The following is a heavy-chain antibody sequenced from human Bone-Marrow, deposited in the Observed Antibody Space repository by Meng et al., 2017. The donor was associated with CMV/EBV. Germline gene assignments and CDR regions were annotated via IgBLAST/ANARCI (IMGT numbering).Heavy chain of an antibody. D-gene: IGHD4-17*01. Sequence: GESLKISCAASGFTFSSYGMHWVRQAPGKGLEWVAFIRYDGSNKYYADSVKGRFTISRDNSKNTLYLQMNSLRAEDTAVYYCAKELRSVYYYYGMDVWGQGTTVTVPS. CDR3: AKELRSVYYYYGMDV. CDR1: GFTFSSYG. V-gene: IGHV3-30*02. CDR2: IRYDGSNK. J-gene: IGHJ6*02.